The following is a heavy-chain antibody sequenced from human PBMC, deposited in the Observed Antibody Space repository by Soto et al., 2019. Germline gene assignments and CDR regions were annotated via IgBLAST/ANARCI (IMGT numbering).Heavy chain of an antibody. V-gene: IGHV3-23*01. J-gene: IGHJ6*02. CDR2: ISGSGGST. CDR3: AKIDYYGSGSHYGMDV. Sequence: GGSLRLSCAASGFTFSSYAMSWVRQAPGKGLEWVSAISGSGGSTYYADSVKGRFTISRDNSKNTLYLQMNSLRAEDTAVYYCAKIDYYGSGSHYGMDVWGQGTTVTVSS. CDR1: GFTFSSYA. D-gene: IGHD3-10*01.